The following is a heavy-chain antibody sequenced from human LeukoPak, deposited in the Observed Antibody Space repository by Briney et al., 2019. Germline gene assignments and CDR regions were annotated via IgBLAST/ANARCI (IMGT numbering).Heavy chain of an antibody. Sequence: GGSLRLSCAASGFTFSSYEMNWVRQAPGKGLEWVAVISYDGSNKYYADSVKGRFTISRDNPKNTMNLQMNSLRAEDTAVYYCAKGGGSSGRSYYFDYWGQGTLVTVSS. V-gene: IGHV3-30*04. CDR3: AKGGGSSGRSYYFDY. D-gene: IGHD6-19*01. J-gene: IGHJ4*02. CDR1: GFTFSSYE. CDR2: ISYDGSNK.